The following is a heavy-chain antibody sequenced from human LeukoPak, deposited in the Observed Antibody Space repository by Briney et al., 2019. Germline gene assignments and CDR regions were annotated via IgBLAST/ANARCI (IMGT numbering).Heavy chain of an antibody. J-gene: IGHJ5*02. CDR2: ITSDGITT. V-gene: IGHV3-74*01. D-gene: IGHD5-18*01. Sequence: QSGGSLRLSCAASGFTFSNAWMSWVRQAPGKGLEWVSRITSDGITTTYADSVKGRFTVSRNNAKNTLYLQMNSLRAEDTAVYYCARDYSYGSNWFDPWGQGTLVTVSS. CDR1: GFTFSNAW. CDR3: ARDYSYGSNWFDP.